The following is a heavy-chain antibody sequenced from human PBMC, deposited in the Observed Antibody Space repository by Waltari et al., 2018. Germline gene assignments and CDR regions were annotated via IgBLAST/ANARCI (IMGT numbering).Heavy chain of an antibody. CDR2: FDPEDGET. J-gene: IGHJ6*03. Sequence: EVQLVQSGAEVKKPGATVKISCKVSGDTFTEYYIHWVQQAPGKGPEWMGLFDPEDGETIHAEKFQDRVTLTADTSTATAYMELSSLRSEDTAVYYCGTYSSDYLSYYFMDVWGKGTTVTVSS. D-gene: IGHD3-22*01. CDR1: GDTFTEYY. V-gene: IGHV1-69-2*01. CDR3: GTYSSDYLSYYFMDV.